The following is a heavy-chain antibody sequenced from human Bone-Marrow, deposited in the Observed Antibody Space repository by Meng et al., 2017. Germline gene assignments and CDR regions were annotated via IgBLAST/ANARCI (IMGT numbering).Heavy chain of an antibody. CDR3: ASPSSGWFYFHY. CDR1: GGSFSSFG. Sequence: QGQLGQSGAEVKKPGSSVKVSCQTSGGSFSSFGFNWVRQAPGQGLEWMGRLIPFFDTPNYAQKFQGRLTITKDEATRTAYMELSSLTSEDTAVYYCASPSSGWFYFHYWGQGTLVTVSS. V-gene: IGHV1-69*05. D-gene: IGHD6-19*01. CDR2: LIPFFDTP. J-gene: IGHJ4*01.